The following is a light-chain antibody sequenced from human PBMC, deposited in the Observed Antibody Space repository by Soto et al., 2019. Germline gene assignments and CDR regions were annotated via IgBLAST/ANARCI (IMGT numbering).Light chain of an antibody. V-gene: IGKV3-20*01. J-gene: IGKJ3*01. CDR2: GTS. CDR3: QQYGSSPLLT. Sequence: EIMLTQSPGTLSLSPGERATLSCRASQSVNSNYLAWYQQKPGQAPRLLIYGTSSRATGIPDRFSGSGSGTDFTLTISRLEPEDFAVYDCQQYGSSPLLTFGPGTKVDIK. CDR1: QSVNSNY.